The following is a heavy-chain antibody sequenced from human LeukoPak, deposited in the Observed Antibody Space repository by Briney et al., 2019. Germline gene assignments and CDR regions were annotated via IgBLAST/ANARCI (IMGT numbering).Heavy chain of an antibody. CDR2: INHSGST. CDR3: ARGGGSSRLDY. J-gene: IGHJ4*02. CDR1: GGSFSGYY. D-gene: IGHD6-13*01. Sequence: SEALSLTCAVYGGSFSGYYWSWIRQPPGKGLEWIGEINHSGSTNYNPSLKSRVTISVDTSKNQFSLKLNSVTAADTAVYYCARGGGSSRLDYWGQGTLVTVSS. V-gene: IGHV4-34*01.